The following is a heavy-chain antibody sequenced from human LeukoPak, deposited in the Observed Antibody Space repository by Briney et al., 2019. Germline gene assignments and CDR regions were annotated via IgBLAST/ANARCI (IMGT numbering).Heavy chain of an antibody. CDR2: INWNGGST. CDR3: AKHLRATNTYSFFGLDV. V-gene: IGHV3-9*01. J-gene: IGHJ6*02. D-gene: IGHD1-26*01. CDR1: GFSFKDYG. Sequence: PGGSLRLSCAATGFSFKDYGMHWVRRPPGKGLEWVSAINWNGGSTDYADSVKGRFTISRDNAKNSLYLQLSSLRPEDTAVYYCAKHLRATNTYSFFGLDVWGLGTTVTVS.